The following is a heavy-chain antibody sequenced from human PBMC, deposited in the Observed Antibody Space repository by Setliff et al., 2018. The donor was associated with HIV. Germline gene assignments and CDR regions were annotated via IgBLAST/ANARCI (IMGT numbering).Heavy chain of an antibody. J-gene: IGHJ4*02. D-gene: IGHD4-17*01. Sequence: PSETLSLTCAVSGYSISSGFYWGWIRQPPGKGLEWIGEINDSGDTNYNPSLKSRVTISVVTSKNQFSLRLTSVTAADTGVYYCATFFVSTATTQDYWGQGTLVTVS. CDR3: ATFFVSTATTQDY. V-gene: IGHV4-38-2*01. CDR1: GYSISSGFY. CDR2: INDSGDT.